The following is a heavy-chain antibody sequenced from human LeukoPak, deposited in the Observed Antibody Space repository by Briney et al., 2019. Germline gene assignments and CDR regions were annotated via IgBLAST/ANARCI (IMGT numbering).Heavy chain of an antibody. J-gene: IGHJ5*02. CDR1: GFTFSSYA. V-gene: IGHV3-23*01. D-gene: IGHD6-19*01. Sequence: GGSLRLSCAASGFTFSSYAMSWVRQAPGKGLEWVSAISGSGGSTYYADPVKGRFTISRDNSKNTLYLQMNSLRVEDTAVYDCATDSSGCFSNWFDPWGQGTLVTVSS. CDR2: ISGSGGST. CDR3: ATDSSGCFSNWFDP.